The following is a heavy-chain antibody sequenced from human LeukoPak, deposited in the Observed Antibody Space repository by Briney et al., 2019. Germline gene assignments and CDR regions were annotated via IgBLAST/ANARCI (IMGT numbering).Heavy chain of an antibody. CDR1: GFTFSSYA. J-gene: IGHJ4*02. CDR3: AKASGYSYGTPADY. V-gene: IGHV3-23*01. CDR2: ISGSGGST. D-gene: IGHD5-18*01. Sequence: GGSLSLSCAASGFTFSSYAMSWVRQAPGKGLEWVSAISGSGGSTYYADSVKGRFTISRDNSKNTLYLQMNSLRAEDTAVYYCAKASGYSYGTPADYWGQGTLVTVSS.